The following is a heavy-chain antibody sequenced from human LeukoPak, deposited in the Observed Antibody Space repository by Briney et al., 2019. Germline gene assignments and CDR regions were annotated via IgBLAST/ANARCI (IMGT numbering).Heavy chain of an antibody. Sequence: ASVKVSCKASGYTFTDYYIHWVRRAPGQGLELMGWINPNSGGTAYAQKFQGRITMTRDTSINTVYMELSRLTSDDSAVYYCARSMSPYYSDYWGQGTLVTVSS. V-gene: IGHV1-2*02. J-gene: IGHJ4*02. CDR2: INPNSGGT. CDR3: ARSMSPYYSDY. CDR1: GYTFTDYY.